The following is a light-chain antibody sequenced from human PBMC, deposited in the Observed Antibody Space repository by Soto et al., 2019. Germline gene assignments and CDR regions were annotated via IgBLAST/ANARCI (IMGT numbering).Light chain of an antibody. Sequence: QSVLTQPPSASGTPGQRVTISCSGSSPNIGSNPVNWFQQLPGTAPKLLIYSNNQRPSGVPDRFSGSKSGTSASLAISGLQSEDEADYYCAAWDNSLNIYVSGTGTKVTV. CDR3: AAWDNSLNIYV. CDR2: SNN. J-gene: IGLJ1*01. V-gene: IGLV1-44*01. CDR1: SPNIGSNP.